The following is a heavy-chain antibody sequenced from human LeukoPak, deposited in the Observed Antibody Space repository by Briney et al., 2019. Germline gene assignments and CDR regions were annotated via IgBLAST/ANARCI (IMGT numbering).Heavy chain of an antibody. V-gene: IGHV3-23*01. CDR2: ISGSGGIT. Sequence: PGGSLRLSCAASGFTFSSYAMSWVRQAPGKGLEWVSAISGSGGITYYADSVKGRFTISRDNSKNTLHLQMNSLRAEDTAVYYCAKGEYSSSSPFDHWGQGTLVTVYS. CDR1: GFTFSSYA. CDR3: AKGEYSSSSPFDH. D-gene: IGHD6-6*01. J-gene: IGHJ4*02.